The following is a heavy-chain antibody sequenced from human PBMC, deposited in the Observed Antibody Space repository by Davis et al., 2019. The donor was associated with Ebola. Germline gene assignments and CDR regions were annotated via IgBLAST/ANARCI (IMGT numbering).Heavy chain of an antibody. D-gene: IGHD2-8*01. J-gene: IGHJ4*02. CDR3: ARDFESTVYAYSDYFDY. Sequence: GGSLRLSCAASGFTFSSYSMNWVRQAPGKGLEWVSSISSSTYYIYYADSVRGRFTISRDNAKNSLYLQMTNLGAEDTAMYYCARDFESTVYAYSDYFDYWGQGTLVTVSS. CDR1: GFTFSSYS. V-gene: IGHV3-21*01. CDR2: ISSSTYYI.